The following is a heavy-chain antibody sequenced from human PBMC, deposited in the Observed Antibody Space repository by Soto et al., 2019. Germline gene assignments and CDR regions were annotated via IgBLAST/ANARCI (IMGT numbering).Heavy chain of an antibody. V-gene: IGHV1-3*01. CDR1: GNTFTSYA. CDR3: ARAASAGGYFDY. Sequence: QVQLVQSGAEVKKPGASVKVSCKASGNTFTSYAMHWVRQAPGQRLEWMGWINAGNGNTKYSQKFQGRVTITRDTSASTAYMELSSLRSEDTAVYYCARAASAGGYFDYWGQGTLVTVSS. D-gene: IGHD3-10*01. CDR2: INAGNGNT. J-gene: IGHJ4*02.